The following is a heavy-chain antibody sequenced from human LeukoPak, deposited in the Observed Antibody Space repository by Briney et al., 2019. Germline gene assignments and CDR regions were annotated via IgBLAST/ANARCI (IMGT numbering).Heavy chain of an antibody. CDR1: GFTFSGQA. V-gene: IGHV3-23*01. Sequence: QPGGPLRLSCAASGFTFSGQAMSWVRQAPGKGLEWVSTISASGGSTYYADSVKGRFSISRDNSKNTMHVQMTSLRPDDTADYYCAKVPDGSPRGYWYFDLWGRGTLVTVSS. CDR2: ISASGGST. CDR3: AKVPDGSPRGYWYFDL. D-gene: IGHD5-24*01. J-gene: IGHJ2*01.